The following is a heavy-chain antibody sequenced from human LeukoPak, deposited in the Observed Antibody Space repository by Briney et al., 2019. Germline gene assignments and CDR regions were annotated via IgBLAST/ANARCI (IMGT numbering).Heavy chain of an antibody. CDR2: IKQDGSEK. CDR3: AREDVYYDSSGYLNY. Sequence: GGSLSLSCTASGFTFSTYGMHWVRQAPGKGLEWVANIKQDGSEKYYVDSVKGRFTISRDNAKNSLYLQMNSLRAEDTAVYYCAREDVYYDSSGYLNYWGQGTLVTVSS. CDR1: GFTFSTYG. V-gene: IGHV3-7*01. D-gene: IGHD3-22*01. J-gene: IGHJ4*02.